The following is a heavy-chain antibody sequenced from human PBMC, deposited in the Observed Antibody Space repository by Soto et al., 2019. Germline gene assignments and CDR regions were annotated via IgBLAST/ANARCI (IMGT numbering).Heavy chain of an antibody. CDR3: ARVYCSGGSCYGIDY. Sequence: ASVKVSCKASGGTFSSYAISWVRQAPGQGLEWMGIINPGGGTSYAQKFQGRVTMTRDTSTSTVYMELGSLRSEDTAVYYCARVYCSGGSCYGIDYWGQGTLVTVSS. CDR2: INPGGGT. CDR1: GGTFSSYA. J-gene: IGHJ4*02. D-gene: IGHD2-15*01. V-gene: IGHV1-46*01.